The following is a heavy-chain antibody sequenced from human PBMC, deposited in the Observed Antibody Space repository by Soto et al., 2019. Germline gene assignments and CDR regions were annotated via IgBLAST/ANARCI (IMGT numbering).Heavy chain of an antibody. Sequence: PWETLSVTCVVPGGSISSYYWSWIRQPPGKGLEWIGYIYYSGSTNYNPSLKSRVTISVDTSKNQFSLKLSSVTAADTAVYYCARGEGYFDYWGQGTLVTVSS. CDR3: ARGEGYFDY. CDR1: GGSISSYY. CDR2: IYYSGST. J-gene: IGHJ4*02. D-gene: IGHD1-26*01. V-gene: IGHV4-59*01.